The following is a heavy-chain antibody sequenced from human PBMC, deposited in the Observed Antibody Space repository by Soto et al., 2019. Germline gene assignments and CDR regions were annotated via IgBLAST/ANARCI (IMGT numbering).Heavy chain of an antibody. D-gene: IGHD2-8*01. CDR1: GYTFTRYG. J-gene: IGHJ6*02. V-gene: IGHV1-18*01. CDR2: ISGYNGDT. Sequence: QGHLVQSEAEVKKPGASVKVSCKASGYTFTRYGISWVRQAPGQGLEWMGWISGYNGDTNYAQKFQDRVSMTIDTSTVTAYMELRSLTSDDTAIYYCAKNGQPPYYYYGLDVWGQGTKVTVSS. CDR3: AKNGQPPYYYYGLDV.